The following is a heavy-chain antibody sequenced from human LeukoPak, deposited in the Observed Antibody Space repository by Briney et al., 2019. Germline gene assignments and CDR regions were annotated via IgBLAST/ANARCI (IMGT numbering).Heavy chain of an antibody. CDR2: ISYSGST. Sequence: SEALSLTCTVSGXSISGSEDYWGWIRQPPGKGLEWIGTISYSGSTDYNPPLKSRVTISVDTSKNQFSLNLTSVTAADTAVYYCARHRRSVSPNLIDYWGQGTLVTVSS. CDR3: ARHRRSVSPNLIDY. CDR1: GXSISGSEDY. D-gene: IGHD1-14*01. J-gene: IGHJ4*02. V-gene: IGHV4-39*01.